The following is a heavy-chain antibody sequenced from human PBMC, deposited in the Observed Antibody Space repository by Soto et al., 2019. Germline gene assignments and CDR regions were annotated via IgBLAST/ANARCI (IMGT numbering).Heavy chain of an antibody. CDR2: INPSGGST. D-gene: IGHD4-17*01. Sequence: GASVKVSCNASGYTFTSYYMHWVRQAPGQGLEWMGLINPSGGSTSYAQKFQGRVTMTRDTSTSTVYMELSSLRSEDTAVYYCARGHYGDYYYYYMDVWGKGTTVTVSS. CDR3: ARGHYGDYYYYYMDV. V-gene: IGHV1-46*03. J-gene: IGHJ6*03. CDR1: GYTFTSYY.